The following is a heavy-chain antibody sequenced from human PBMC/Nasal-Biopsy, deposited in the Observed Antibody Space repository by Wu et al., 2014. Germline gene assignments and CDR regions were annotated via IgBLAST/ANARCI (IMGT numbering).Heavy chain of an antibody. Sequence: LRLSCAASGFIFSDYAMNWVRQAPGKGLEWVSFVSGGGAKTHYADSVKGRFTITRDNSKNTVYLQMNSLRAEDTAIYYCAKCYSGSRHSWGQGTLVTVSS. D-gene: IGHD5-12*01. J-gene: IGHJ4*02. CDR3: AKCYSGSRHS. CDR2: VSGGGAKT. CDR1: GFIFSDYA. V-gene: IGHV3-23*01.